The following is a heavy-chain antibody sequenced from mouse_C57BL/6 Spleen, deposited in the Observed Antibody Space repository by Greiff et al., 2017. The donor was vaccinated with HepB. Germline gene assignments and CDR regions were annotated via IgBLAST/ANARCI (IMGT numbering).Heavy chain of an antibody. CDR1: GYTFTSYW. J-gene: IGHJ3*01. CDR2: IHPNSGST. V-gene: IGHV1-64*01. Sequence: QVQLQQPGAELVKPGASVKLSCKASGYTFTSYWMHWVKQRPGQGLEWIGMIHPNSGSTNYNEKFKSKATLTVDKSSSTAYMQLSSLTSEDSAVYYCARWYYCSSSSWFAYWGQGTLVTVSA. CDR3: ARWYYCSSSSWFAY. D-gene: IGHD1-1*01.